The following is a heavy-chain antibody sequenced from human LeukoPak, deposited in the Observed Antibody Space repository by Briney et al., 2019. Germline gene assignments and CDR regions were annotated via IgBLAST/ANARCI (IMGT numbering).Heavy chain of an antibody. D-gene: IGHD4-17*01. V-gene: IGHV3-30*12. CDR3: ARENDYALDY. CDR2: IRYVGSDK. Sequence: GGSLRLSCAASGFTFNSYGMHWVRQAPGKGLEWMAVIRYVGSDKYYADSVKGRFTISRDNSQNTMYLQMNSLRAEDTAVYYCARENDYALDYWGQGTLVTVSS. CDR1: GFTFNSYG. J-gene: IGHJ4*02.